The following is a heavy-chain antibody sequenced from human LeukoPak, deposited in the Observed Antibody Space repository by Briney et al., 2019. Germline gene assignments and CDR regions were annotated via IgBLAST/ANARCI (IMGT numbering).Heavy chain of an antibody. J-gene: IGHJ3*02. Sequence: SETLSLTCTVSGGSISSYYWSWIRQPAGKGLEWIWRIYTSGSTNYNPSLKSRVTMSVDTSKNQFSLKLSSVTAADTAVYYCHSGSFFDAFDIWGQGTMVTVSS. CDR1: GGSISSYY. D-gene: IGHD1-26*01. CDR2: IYTSGST. V-gene: IGHV4-4*07. CDR3: HSGSFFDAFDI.